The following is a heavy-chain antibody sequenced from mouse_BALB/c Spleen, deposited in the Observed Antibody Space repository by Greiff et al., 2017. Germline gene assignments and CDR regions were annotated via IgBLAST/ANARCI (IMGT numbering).Heavy chain of an antibody. CDR2: INPSTGYS. D-gene: IGHD2-4*01. V-gene: IGHV1-7*01. CDR1: GYTFTNYW. J-gene: IGHJ4*01. CDR3: TRSGGLRRAMDY. Sequence: VQLQQSGAELAKPGASVKMSCKASGYTFTNYWMHWVKQRPGQGLEWIGYINPSTGYSEYNQKFKDKATLTEDKSSSTAYMQLSSLTSEDSAVYYCTRSGGLRRAMDYWGQGTSVTVSS.